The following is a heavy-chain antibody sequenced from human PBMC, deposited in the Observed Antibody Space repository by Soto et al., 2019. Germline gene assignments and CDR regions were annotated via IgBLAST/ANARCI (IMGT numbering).Heavy chain of an antibody. CDR2: ISSSGSTI. Sequence: EVQLVESGGGLVQPGGSLRLSCAASGFTFSSYEMNWVRQAPGKGLEGVSYISSSGSTIYYADSLKGRFTISRDNAKNSLYLQMNSLRAEDTAVYYCARWACGGDCLYYYYYGMDVWGQGTTVTVSS. J-gene: IGHJ6*02. CDR3: ARWACGGDCLYYYYYGMDV. D-gene: IGHD2-21*02. V-gene: IGHV3-48*03. CDR1: GFTFSSYE.